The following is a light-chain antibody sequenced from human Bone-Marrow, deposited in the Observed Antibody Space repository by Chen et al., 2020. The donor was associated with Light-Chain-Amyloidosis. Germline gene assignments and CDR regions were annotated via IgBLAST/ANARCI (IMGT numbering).Light chain of an antibody. V-gene: IGLV3-21*02. Sequence: SYVLTQPSSVSVAPGQTATIACGGNNIGSTSVHWYQQTPGQAPLLVVYDERDRPSGIPERLSGSNSGNTATPTISRVEAGDEADYYCQVWDRSSDRPVFGGGTKLTVL. CDR1: NIGSTS. J-gene: IGLJ3*02. CDR3: QVWDRSSDRPV. CDR2: DER.